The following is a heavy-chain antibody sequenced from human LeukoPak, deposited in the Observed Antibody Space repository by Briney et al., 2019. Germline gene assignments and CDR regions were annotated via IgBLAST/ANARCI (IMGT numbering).Heavy chain of an antibody. D-gene: IGHD3-3*01. Sequence: GGSLRLSCAASGFTVSSNYMSWVRQAPGKGLEWVSVIYSGGSTYYADSVKGRFTISRDNSKNPLYLQMNSLRAEDTAVYYCARDHDDFWSGYSPVGYWGQGTLVTVSS. CDR1: GFTVSSNY. CDR3: ARDHDDFWSGYSPVGY. CDR2: IYSGGST. V-gene: IGHV3-66*02. J-gene: IGHJ4*02.